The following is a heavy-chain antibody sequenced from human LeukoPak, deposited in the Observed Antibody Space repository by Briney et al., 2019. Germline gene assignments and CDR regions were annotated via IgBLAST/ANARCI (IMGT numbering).Heavy chain of an antibody. Sequence: PGGSLRLSCATSGFTFSSYAMSWVRQAPGKGLEWVSAINGGGGSTYYADSVKGRFTVSRDNSKDTLFLHMNSLRDEDTAVYYCVKDRPPNVFYFDSQPFGRWGQGTLVTVSA. CDR1: GFTFSSYA. CDR2: INGGGGST. CDR3: VKDRPPNVFYFDSQPFGR. V-gene: IGHV3-23*01. J-gene: IGHJ4*02. D-gene: IGHD3-9*01.